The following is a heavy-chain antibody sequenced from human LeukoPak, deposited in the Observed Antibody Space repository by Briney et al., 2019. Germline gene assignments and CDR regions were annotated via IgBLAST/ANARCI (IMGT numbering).Heavy chain of an antibody. D-gene: IGHD2-2*01. CDR1: DVSINRGGFY. Sequence: SQTLSLTCSLSDVSINRGGFYWTWIRQHPGKGLEWMGYISYSGISYYNPSLRSRLSMSTDTSKNQFSLRLSSVTDADTAVYYCARQIGYCGDTRCYAIDFDYWGKGILVAVPS. J-gene: IGHJ4*02. V-gene: IGHV4-31*03. CDR2: ISYSGIS. CDR3: ARQIGYCGDTRCYAIDFDY.